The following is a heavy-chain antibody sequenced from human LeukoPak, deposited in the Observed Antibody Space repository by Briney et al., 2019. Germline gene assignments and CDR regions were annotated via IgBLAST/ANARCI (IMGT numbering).Heavy chain of an antibody. J-gene: IGHJ4*02. CDR3: AKDVAYTFDY. D-gene: IGHD3-16*01. CDR2: ISGSGGST. Sequence: PGGSLRLSCAASGFTFSSYGMSWVRQAPGKGLEWVSAISGSGGSTYYADSVKGRFTISRDNSKNTLYLQMNSLRTEDTAVYYCAKDVAYTFDYWGQGTLVTVSS. CDR1: GFTFSSYG. V-gene: IGHV3-23*01.